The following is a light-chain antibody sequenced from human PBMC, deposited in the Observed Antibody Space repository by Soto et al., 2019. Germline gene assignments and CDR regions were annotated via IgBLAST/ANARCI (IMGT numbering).Light chain of an antibody. CDR2: DAS. J-gene: IGKJ3*01. CDR3: QQRSNWPPF. V-gene: IGKV3-11*01. CDR1: QSVSSY. Sequence: EIVLTQSPATLSLSPGERATLSCRASQSVSSYLAWYQQKPGQAPRLLIYDASNRATGIPARFSGSVSGTDFTLTISSLEPEDFAVYYCQQRSNWPPFFGPGTKVDIK.